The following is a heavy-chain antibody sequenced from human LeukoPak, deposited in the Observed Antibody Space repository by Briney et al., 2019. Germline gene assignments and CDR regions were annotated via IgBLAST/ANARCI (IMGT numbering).Heavy chain of an antibody. CDR1: GFTFSSYS. CDR3: AREPTGGY. V-gene: IGHV3-21*01. Sequence: PGGSLRLSCAASGFTFSSYSINWVRQAPGKGLEWVSSISSGGTFMYYADSVKGRFTISRDNAKKSVFLQMNSLRAEDSAVYYCAREPTGGYWGQGMLVTVSS. J-gene: IGHJ4*02. D-gene: IGHD2-8*02. CDR2: ISSGGTFM.